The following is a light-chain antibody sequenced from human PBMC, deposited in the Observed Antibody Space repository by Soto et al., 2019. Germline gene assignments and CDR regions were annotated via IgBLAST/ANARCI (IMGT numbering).Light chain of an antibody. V-gene: IGLV2-14*01. J-gene: IGLJ3*02. Sequence: QSALTQPASVSGSPGQSITISCTGASSDIGAYYYVYWYQQYSGKVPKLVIYDLSHRPSGVSNRFSGYKSGNTGSLPIAGFRAEDGAYYYCSSSTCSHGRGVFGGGTKLTVL. CDR1: SSDIGAYYY. CDR2: DLS. CDR3: SSSTCSHGRGV.